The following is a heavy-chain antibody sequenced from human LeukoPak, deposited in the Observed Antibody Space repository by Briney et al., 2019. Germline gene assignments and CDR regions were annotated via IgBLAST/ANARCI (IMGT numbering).Heavy chain of an antibody. V-gene: IGHV2-70D*14. CDR2: IDWDDDK. CDR3: ARMPDIVHNWFAP. J-gene: IGHJ5*02. Sequence: GPALVKPTQTLTLTCTFSGCSLSTSGRRVIWIRQPPGNALEWLARIDWDDDKVNSTSLKTRLTISQHPTKTPVALTMTNMAPVPTTPYYCARMPDIVHNWFAPWGQGTLVTVSS. D-gene: IGHD2-8*01. CDR1: GCSLSTSGRR.